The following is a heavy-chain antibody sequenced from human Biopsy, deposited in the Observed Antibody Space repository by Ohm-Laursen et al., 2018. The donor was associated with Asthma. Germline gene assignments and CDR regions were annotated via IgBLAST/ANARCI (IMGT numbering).Heavy chain of an antibody. CDR3: GRDYPLVD. CDR1: GFTFSGYA. J-gene: IGHJ4*02. Sequence: SLRLSCAASGFTFSGYALHWVRQAPGRGLEWVAVISYDGGNKYYGDSVKGRFTISRDNSKNTLYLQMNSLRAEDTAVYYCGRDYPLVDWGQGTLVTVSS. CDR2: ISYDGGNK. D-gene: IGHD2-15*01. V-gene: IGHV3-30*03.